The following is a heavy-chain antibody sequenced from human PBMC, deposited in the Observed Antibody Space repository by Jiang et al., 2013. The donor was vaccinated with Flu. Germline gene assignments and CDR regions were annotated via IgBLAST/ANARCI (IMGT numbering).Heavy chain of an antibody. V-gene: IGHV4-39*07. Sequence: SGPGLVKPSETLSLTCTVSGGSISSSSYYWGWIRQPPGKGLEWIGSIYYSGSTYYNPSVKSRATMSVDTSKNQFSLKLRSVTAADTAVYYCARDTSGYFWVYWGLGTLVTVSS. J-gene: IGHJ4*02. CDR2: IYYSGST. D-gene: IGHD3-22*01. CDR3: ARDTSGYFWVY. CDR1: GGSISSSSYY.